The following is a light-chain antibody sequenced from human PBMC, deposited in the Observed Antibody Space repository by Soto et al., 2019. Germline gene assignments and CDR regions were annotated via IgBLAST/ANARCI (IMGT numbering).Light chain of an antibody. CDR3: SSYASSGTKV. Sequence: QSVLTQPPSASGTPGQRVTISCSGSSSNIGSNTVNWYQQLPGTAPKLLMYSNNQRPSGVPDRFSGSKSGTSASLAISGLQSEDEADYYCSSYASSGTKVFGSGTKVTVL. V-gene: IGLV1-44*01. J-gene: IGLJ1*01. CDR2: SNN. CDR1: SSNIGSNT.